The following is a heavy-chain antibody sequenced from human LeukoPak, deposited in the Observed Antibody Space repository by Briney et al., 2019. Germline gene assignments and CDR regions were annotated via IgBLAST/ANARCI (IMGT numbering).Heavy chain of an antibody. CDR2: INHNGYT. D-gene: IGHD3/OR15-3a*01. J-gene: IGHJ4*02. CDR3: ARAGTGNRSAVFDY. CDR1: GGPFSGYY. Sequence: SESLSLTCAVYGGPFSGYYWNWIRQPPGKGLEWIGEINHNGYTNYNPSLESRVTISVDTSKNQFSLKVYSLTAADTAVYFCARAGTGNRSAVFDYWGQEILVTVSS. V-gene: IGHV4-34*01.